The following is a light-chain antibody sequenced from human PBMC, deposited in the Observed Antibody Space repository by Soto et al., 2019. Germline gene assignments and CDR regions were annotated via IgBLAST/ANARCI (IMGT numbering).Light chain of an antibody. CDR1: ERINTY. CDR3: QQANSPPLT. J-gene: IGKJ4*01. Sequence: DIQMTQSPSSVSASVGDRVTITCRASERINTYLVWYQQQPGKAPKLLIYAASSLQSVVPSRFSGSGSGTEFTLTISNLQPEDFATYYCQQANSPPLTFGG. CDR2: AAS. V-gene: IGKV1-12*01.